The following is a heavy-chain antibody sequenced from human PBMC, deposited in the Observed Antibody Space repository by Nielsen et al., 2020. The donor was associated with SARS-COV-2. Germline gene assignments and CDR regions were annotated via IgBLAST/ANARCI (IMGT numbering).Heavy chain of an antibody. Sequence: GESLKISCKGSGYSFTSYWIGWVRQMPGKGLEWMGIIYPGDSDTRYSPSFQGQVTISADKSISTAYLQWSSLKASDTAMYYCARLTVKRFDYYYYGMDVWGQGTTVTVSS. CDR1: GYSFTSYW. CDR3: ARLTVKRFDYYYYGMDV. D-gene: IGHD4-17*01. J-gene: IGHJ6*02. V-gene: IGHV5-51*01. CDR2: IYPGDSDT.